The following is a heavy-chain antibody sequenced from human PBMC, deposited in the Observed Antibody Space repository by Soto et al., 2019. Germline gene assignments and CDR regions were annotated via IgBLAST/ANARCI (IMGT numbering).Heavy chain of an antibody. D-gene: IGHD3-3*01. CDR3: ARLIFDAWSGYHYWYFDL. CDR1: GGSISGYY. V-gene: IGHV4-59*01. CDR2: IYYSGST. Sequence: QVQLQESGPGLVKPSETLSLTCSVSGGSISGYYWSWIRQSPGKGLEWIGHIYYSGSTNYNPSLENRVTISVDTSKNLFSMRLSSVTAEDTAVYYCARLIFDAWSGYHYWYFDLGGRGTLVTVSS. J-gene: IGHJ2*01.